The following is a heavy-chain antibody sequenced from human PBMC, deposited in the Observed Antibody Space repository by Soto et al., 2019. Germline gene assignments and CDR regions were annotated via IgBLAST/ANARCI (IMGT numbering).Heavy chain of an antibody. CDR2: IYYSGST. CDR1: GGSISSYY. J-gene: IGHJ4*02. CDR3: ASGAYYFDY. D-gene: IGHD2-15*01. V-gene: IGHV4-59*08. Sequence: PSETLSLTCTVSGGSISSYYWSWIRQPPGKGLEWIGYIYYSGSTNYNPSLKSRVTISVDTSKNQFSLKLSSVTAADTAVYYCASGAYYFDYWGQGTLVTVSS.